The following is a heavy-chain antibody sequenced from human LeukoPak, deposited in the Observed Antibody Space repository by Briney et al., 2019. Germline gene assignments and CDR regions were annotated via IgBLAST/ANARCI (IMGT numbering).Heavy chain of an antibody. CDR1: GFTFGDYA. V-gene: IGHV3-49*04. D-gene: IGHD2-2*01. CDR3: TRDLDPLGYCSSTSCYRTDIFDY. J-gene: IGHJ4*02. Sequence: GGSLRLSCTASGFTFGDYAMSWVRQAPGKGLEWVGFIRSKAYGGTTEYAASVKGRFTISRDDSKSIAYLQMNSLKTEDTAVYYCTRDLDPLGYCSSTSCYRTDIFDYWGQGTLVTVFS. CDR2: IRSKAYGGTT.